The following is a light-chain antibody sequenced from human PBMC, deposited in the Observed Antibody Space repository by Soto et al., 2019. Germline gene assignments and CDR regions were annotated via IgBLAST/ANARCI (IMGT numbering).Light chain of an antibody. CDR3: QQSYSTPYT. CDR1: QSISNY. V-gene: IGKV1-39*01. CDR2: AAS. J-gene: IGKJ2*01. Sequence: DIQMTQSPSSLSASVGDRVTITCRASQSISNYLNWYQQKRGKAPKLLIYAASSLESGVPSRFSGSGSGTDFTLTISSLQPEDFATYYCQQSYSTPYTFGQGTKLEIK.